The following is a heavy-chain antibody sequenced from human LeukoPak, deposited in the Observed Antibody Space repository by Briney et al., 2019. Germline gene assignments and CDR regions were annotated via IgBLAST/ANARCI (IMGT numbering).Heavy chain of an antibody. J-gene: IGHJ4*02. CDR2: ISYDGSNK. CDR3: AKLPPSGSVSYHFDY. V-gene: IGHV3-30*18. CDR1: GFTFSSYG. Sequence: GGSLRLSCAASGFTFSSYGMHWVRQAPGKGLEWVAVISYDGSNKYYADSVKGRFTISRDNSNNTVYLQMNSLRAEDTAVYYCAKLPPSGSVSYHFDYWGQGTLVTVSS. D-gene: IGHD3-10*01.